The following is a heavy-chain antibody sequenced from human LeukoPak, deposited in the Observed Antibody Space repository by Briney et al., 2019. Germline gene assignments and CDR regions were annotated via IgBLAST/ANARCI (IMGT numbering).Heavy chain of an antibody. J-gene: IGHJ4*02. D-gene: IGHD3-22*01. CDR1: GGSISSYY. V-gene: IGHV4-59*01. CDR3: ARDRYYYDSSGYYSRGFDY. Sequence: SETLSLTCTVSGGSISSYYWSWIRQPPGKGLKWIGYIYYSGSTNYNPSLKSRVTISVDTSKNQFSLKLSSVTAADTAVYYCARDRYYYDSSGYYSRGFDYGGQGTLVTVSS. CDR2: IYYSGST.